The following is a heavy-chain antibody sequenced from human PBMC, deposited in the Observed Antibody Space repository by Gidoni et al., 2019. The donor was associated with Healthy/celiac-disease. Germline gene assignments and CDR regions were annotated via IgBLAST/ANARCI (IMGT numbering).Heavy chain of an antibody. CDR3: ARRGPYCSGGSCYPNDAFDI. CDR1: GGSISSSSYY. D-gene: IGHD2-15*01. Sequence: QLQLQESGPGLVKPSETLSLTCTVSGGSISSSSYYWCWIRQPPWKGLEWIGSIYYSGSTYYNPSLKSRVTISVDTSKNQFSLKLSSVTAADTAVYYCARRGPYCSGGSCYPNDAFDIWGQGTMVTVSS. CDR2: IYYSGST. V-gene: IGHV4-39*01. J-gene: IGHJ3*02.